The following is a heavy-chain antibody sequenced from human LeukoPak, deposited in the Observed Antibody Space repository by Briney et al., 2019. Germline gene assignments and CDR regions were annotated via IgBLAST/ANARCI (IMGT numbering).Heavy chain of an antibody. D-gene: IGHD1-26*01. J-gene: IGHJ4*02. V-gene: IGHV4-59*01. CDR1: GGSISSYY. Sequence: PSETLSLTCTVSGGSISSYYWSWIRQPPGKGLEWIGYIYYSGSTNYNPSLKSRVTISVDTSKNQFSLKLSSVTAADTAVYYCAREGLPYSGWDKAVFDYWGQGTLVTVSS. CDR2: IYYSGST. CDR3: AREGLPYSGWDKAVFDY.